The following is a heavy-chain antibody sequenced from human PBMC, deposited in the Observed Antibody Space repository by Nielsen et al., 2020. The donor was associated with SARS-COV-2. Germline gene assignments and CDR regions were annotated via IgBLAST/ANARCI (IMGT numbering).Heavy chain of an antibody. D-gene: IGHD3-3*01. CDR3: ARHSTQSSVGITIFGVVIIPDGMDV. CDR1: GGSISSGGYY. J-gene: IGHJ6*02. V-gene: IGHV4-31*03. CDR2: ISYSGTT. Sequence: SETLSLTCTVSGGSISSGGYYWTWIRQYPGKGLEWIGYISYSGTTYYSPSLKSRLNMSLDTSKNQFSLKLTSVTAADTAVYYCARHSTQSSVGITIFGVVIIPDGMDVWGQGTTVTVSS.